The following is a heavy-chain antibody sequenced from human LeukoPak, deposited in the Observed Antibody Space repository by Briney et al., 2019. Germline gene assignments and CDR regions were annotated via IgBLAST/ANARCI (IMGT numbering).Heavy chain of an antibody. CDR3: AKDRHNYYYYGMDV. Sequence: QTGGSLRLSCAASGFTFDDYAMHWVRQAPGKGLEWVSGISWNSGGIDYADSVKGRFTISRDNAKNSLYLQMNSLRPEDTALYYCAKDRHNYYYYGMDVWGQGTTVTVSS. CDR1: GFTFDDYA. V-gene: IGHV3-9*01. CDR2: ISWNSGGI. J-gene: IGHJ6*02.